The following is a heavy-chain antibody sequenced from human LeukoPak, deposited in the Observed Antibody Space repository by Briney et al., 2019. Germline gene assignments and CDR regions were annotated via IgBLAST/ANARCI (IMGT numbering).Heavy chain of an antibody. Sequence: ASVKVSCKVSGYTLTELSMHWVRQAPGQGLEWMGWINTNTGNPTYAQGFTGRFVFSLDTSVSTAYLQISSLKAEDTAVYYCARAGSGCSGGSCYTPLIDYWGQGTLVTVSS. D-gene: IGHD2-15*01. J-gene: IGHJ4*02. CDR1: GYTLTELS. CDR3: ARAGSGCSGGSCYTPLIDY. CDR2: INTNTGNP. V-gene: IGHV7-4-1*02.